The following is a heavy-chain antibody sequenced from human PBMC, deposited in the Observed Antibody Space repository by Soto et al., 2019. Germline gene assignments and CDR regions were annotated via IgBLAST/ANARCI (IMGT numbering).Heavy chain of an antibody. CDR2: ISGSGGGT. CDR1: GFTFSSYA. Sequence: GGSLRLSCAASGFTFSSYAMSWVRQAPGKGLEWVSSISGSGGGTYYADSVKGRFAFSRDNSKNTLYLQMNSLRAEDTAVYYCAKFGMATTKRSPPYYIDYWGQGALVTVSS. D-gene: IGHD1-1*01. J-gene: IGHJ4*02. V-gene: IGHV3-23*01. CDR3: AKFGMATTKRSPPYYIDY.